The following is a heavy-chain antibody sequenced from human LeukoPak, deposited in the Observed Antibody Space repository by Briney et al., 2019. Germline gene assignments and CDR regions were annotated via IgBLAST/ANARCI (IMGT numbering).Heavy chain of an antibody. CDR2: IYSGGST. Sequence: PGGSLRLSCAASGFTFSSYWMTWVRQAPGRGLEWVSVIYSGGSTYYADSVKGRFTISRDNSKNTLYLQMNSLRADDTAVYYCAKAVGSYSGRSLDYWGQGTLVTVSS. J-gene: IGHJ4*02. CDR1: GFTFSSYW. CDR3: AKAVGSYSGRSLDY. D-gene: IGHD1-26*01. V-gene: IGHV3-53*01.